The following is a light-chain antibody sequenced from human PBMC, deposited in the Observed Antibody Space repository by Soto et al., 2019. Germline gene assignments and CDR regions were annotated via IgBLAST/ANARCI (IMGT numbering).Light chain of an antibody. CDR3: SSYTDSNTVL. J-gene: IGLJ2*01. CDR1: SSDVGAYNY. CDR2: EVA. Sequence: QSVLTPPASVSGSPGQSITISCTGTSSDVGAYNYVSWYQHHPGKAPKLIIYEVANRPSGVSNRFSGSKSGNTASLTISGLQAEDEADYYCSSYTDSNTVLFGGGTKLTVL. V-gene: IGLV2-14*01.